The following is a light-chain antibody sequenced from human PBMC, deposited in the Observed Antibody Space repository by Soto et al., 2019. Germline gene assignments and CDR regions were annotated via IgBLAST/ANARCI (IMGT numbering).Light chain of an antibody. V-gene: IGLV2-14*01. CDR3: SSYTSSSTFVV. J-gene: IGLJ2*01. CDR1: SSDFGGYNY. CDR2: YVS. Sequence: QSALTQPASVSGSPGQSITISCTGTSSDFGGYNYVSWYQQHPGKAPNLMIYYVSNRPSGVSNRFSVSKSGNMASLTISGLQAEDEADYYCSSYTSSSTFVVFGGGTKLTVL.